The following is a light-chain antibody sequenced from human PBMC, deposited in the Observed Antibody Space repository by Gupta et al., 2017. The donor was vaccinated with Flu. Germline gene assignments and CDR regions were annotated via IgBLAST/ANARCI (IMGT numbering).Light chain of an antibody. CDR2: GAS. CDR1: QGVSSN. J-gene: IGKJ2*01. Sequence: PEERATLSSRASQGVSSNLAWYQQKPGQAPSLLIYGASTRATGIPARFSSSGSGKEFTITISSLQSEDFAVYYCQQYDKWNTFGQGTKLEIK. V-gene: IGKV3-15*01. CDR3: QQYDKWNT.